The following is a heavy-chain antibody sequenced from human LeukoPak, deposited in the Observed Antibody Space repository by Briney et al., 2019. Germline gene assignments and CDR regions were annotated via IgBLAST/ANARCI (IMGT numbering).Heavy chain of an antibody. CDR1: GFTFSDYY. V-gene: IGHV3-11*01. J-gene: IGHJ4*02. CDR3: ARRRYNWNAIDY. D-gene: IGHD1-20*01. Sequence: GGSLRLSCAASGFTFSDYYMSWIRQAPGEGLEWVSYISSSGSTKYYADSVKGRITISRDNAKNSLYLQMNSLRAEDTAVYYCARRRYNWNAIDYWGQGNLVTVSS. CDR2: ISSSGSTK.